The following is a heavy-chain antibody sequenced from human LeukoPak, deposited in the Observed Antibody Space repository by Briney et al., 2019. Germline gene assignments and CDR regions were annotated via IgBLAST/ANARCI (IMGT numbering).Heavy chain of an antibody. V-gene: IGHV3-23*01. J-gene: IGHJ6*04. D-gene: IGHD1-7*01. Sequence: GGSLRLSCAASGFTFSSYGMHWVRQAPGKGLEWVSAISGSGGSTYYADSVKGRFTISRDNSKNTLYLQMNSLRAEDTAVYYCAKVRGYNWNYDGQVWGKGTTVTVSS. CDR3: AKVRGYNWNYDGQV. CDR2: ISGSGGST. CDR1: GFTFSSYG.